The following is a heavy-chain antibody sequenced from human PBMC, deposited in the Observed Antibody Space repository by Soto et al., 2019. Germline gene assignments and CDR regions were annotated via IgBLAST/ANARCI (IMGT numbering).Heavy chain of an antibody. J-gene: IGHJ6*02. CDR1: GCSIRSYY. Sequence: SSETLSLTCPFSGCSIRSYYWSWIRQPPGKGLEWIGYIYYTGSTNYNPSLKSRVTIAVDTSKKQFSLKVSSVTAADTAVYYCARVSCSSTSCYRDYYYYYGMDVWGQGTTVTVSS. D-gene: IGHD2-2*01. CDR3: ARVSCSSTSCYRDYYYYYGMDV. CDR2: IYYTGST. V-gene: IGHV4-59*01.